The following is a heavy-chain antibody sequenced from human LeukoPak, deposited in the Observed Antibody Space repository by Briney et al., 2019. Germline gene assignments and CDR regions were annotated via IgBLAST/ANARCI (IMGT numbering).Heavy chain of an antibody. V-gene: IGHV3-48*03. CDR3: ARALITMIVGGAFDI. J-gene: IGHJ3*02. CDR2: ISTTGTTI. D-gene: IGHD3-22*01. Sequence: GGSLRLSCAASGFTFSAYHINWVRQAPGKGLEWISYISTTGTTIHYADSVKGRFAISRGNAKNSLYLQMNSLRAEDTAVYYCARALITMIVGGAFDIWGQGTMVTVSS. CDR1: GFTFSAYH.